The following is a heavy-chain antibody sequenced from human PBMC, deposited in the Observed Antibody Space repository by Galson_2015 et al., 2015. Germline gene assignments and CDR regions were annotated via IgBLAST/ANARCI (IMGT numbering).Heavy chain of an antibody. J-gene: IGHJ6*03. V-gene: IGHV1-46*01. CDR2: INPSGGST. CDR1: GYTFTSYY. Sequence: SVKVSCKASGYTFTSYYMHWVRQAPGQGLEWMGIINPSGGSTSYAQKFQGRVTMTRDTSTSTVYMELSSLRSEDTAVYYCARDGVFGYDSYYYYYYMDVWGKGTTVTVSS. CDR3: ARDGVFGYDSYYYYYYMDV. D-gene: IGHD5-12*01.